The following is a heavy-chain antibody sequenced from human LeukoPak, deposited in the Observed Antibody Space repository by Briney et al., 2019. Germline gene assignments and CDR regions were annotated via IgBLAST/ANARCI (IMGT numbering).Heavy chain of an antibody. CDR1: GYTFTSYG. CDR3: ARGGPGWDSSSWYDY. J-gene: IGHJ4*02. V-gene: IGHV1-18*01. CDR2: ISAYNGNR. D-gene: IGHD6-13*01. Sequence: ASVKVFCKTSGYTFTSYGIIWVRQAPGQGLEWMGWISAYNGNRNYAQKLQGRVTMTTDTSTSTAYMELRSLRSDDTAVYYCARGGPGWDSSSWYDYWGQGTLVTVSS.